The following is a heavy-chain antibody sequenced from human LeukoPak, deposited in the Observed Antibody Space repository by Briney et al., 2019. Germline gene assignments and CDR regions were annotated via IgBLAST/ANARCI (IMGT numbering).Heavy chain of an antibody. Sequence: GGSLRLSCAVSGFTFSSYAMSWVRQAPGKGLEWVSAISGSGGSTYYADSVKGRFTISRDNSKNTLFLQMNSLRAEDTAVYYCARGRGSSYGDPFDYWGQGTLVTVSS. J-gene: IGHJ4*02. CDR3: ARGRGSSYGDPFDY. CDR1: GFTFSSYA. V-gene: IGHV3-23*01. D-gene: IGHD5-18*01. CDR2: ISGSGGST.